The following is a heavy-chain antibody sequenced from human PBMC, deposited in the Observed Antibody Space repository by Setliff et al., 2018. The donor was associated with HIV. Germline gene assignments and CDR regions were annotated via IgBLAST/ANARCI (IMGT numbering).Heavy chain of an antibody. V-gene: IGHV3-21*01. CDR2: ISSSSTYT. CDR1: GFIFSNYR. CDR3: VKRDRGYNYYYYYYMDV. J-gene: IGHJ6*03. Sequence: GESLKISCAASGFIFSNYRMNWVRQAPGKGLEWVSSISSSSTYTFYADSVKGRFTISRDNAKNSLYLQMNSLRAEDTAVYYCVKRDRGYNYYYYYYMDVWGKGTTVTVSS. D-gene: IGHD6-25*01.